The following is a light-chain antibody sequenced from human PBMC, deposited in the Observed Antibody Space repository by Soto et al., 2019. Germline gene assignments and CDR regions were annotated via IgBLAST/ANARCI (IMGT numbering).Light chain of an antibody. CDR1: SSDVGGYDY. Sequence: QSALTQPASVSGSPGQSITISCIGTSSDVGGYDYVSWYQQHPGKAPKLMIYEINKRPSGVPDRFSGSKSGNTASLTVSGLQAEDETDYYCSSFAGSNNFPYVFGTGTKVTVL. CDR3: SSFAGSNNFPYV. V-gene: IGLV2-8*01. CDR2: EIN. J-gene: IGLJ1*01.